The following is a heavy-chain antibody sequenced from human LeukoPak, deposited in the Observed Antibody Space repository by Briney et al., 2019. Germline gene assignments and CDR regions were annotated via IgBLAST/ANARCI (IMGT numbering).Heavy chain of an antibody. CDR3: ARCEDFGVVGRLGYNWFDP. V-gene: IGHV4-39*01. D-gene: IGHD3-3*01. J-gene: IGHJ5*02. CDR2: IYYSGST. Sequence: SETLSLTCTVSGGSISSSSYYWGWIRQPPGKGLEWIESIYYSGSTYYNPSLKSRVTISVDTSKNQFSLKLSSVTAADTAVYYCARCEDFGVVGRLGYNWFDPWGQGTLVTVSS. CDR1: GGSISSSSYY.